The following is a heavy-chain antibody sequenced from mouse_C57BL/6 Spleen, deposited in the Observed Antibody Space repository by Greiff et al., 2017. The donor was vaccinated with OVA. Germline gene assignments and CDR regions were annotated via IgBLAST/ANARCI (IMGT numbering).Heavy chain of an antibody. V-gene: IGHV1-62-2*01. CDR2: FYPGSGGI. CDR1: GYTFTEYS. CDR3: TRHEVSDSSGYGFAY. Sequence: VQLQQSGAELVKPGASVKLSCTASGYTFTEYSLHWVKQRSGQGLEWFGWFYPGSGGIKYNEKFKDKATLTADKSSSTVYMDLSRLTSDDSAVNFWTRHEVSDSSGYGFAYWGQGTLVTVSA. D-gene: IGHD3-2*02. J-gene: IGHJ3*01.